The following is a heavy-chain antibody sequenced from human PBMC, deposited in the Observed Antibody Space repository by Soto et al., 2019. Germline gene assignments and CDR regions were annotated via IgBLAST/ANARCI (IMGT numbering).Heavy chain of an antibody. CDR3: TRDMSSSGVVDY. CDR1: GYTFTSYA. Sequence: QVQLVQSGAEVKKPGASVKVSCKASGYTFTSYAMHWVRQAPGQRLEWMGWINARNGNTKYSQKFQGRVTITRDTSASTAYMELSSLRSEDTAVYYCTRDMSSSGVVDYWGQGTLVTVSS. D-gene: IGHD6-13*01. J-gene: IGHJ4*02. V-gene: IGHV1-3*01. CDR2: INARNGNT.